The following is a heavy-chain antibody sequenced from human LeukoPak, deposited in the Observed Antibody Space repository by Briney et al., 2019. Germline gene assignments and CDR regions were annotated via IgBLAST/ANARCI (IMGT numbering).Heavy chain of an antibody. V-gene: IGHV4-59*08. CDR2: IYYSGST. D-gene: IGHD3-22*01. Sequence: SETLSLTCTVSGGSIGSYYWSWIRQPPGKGLEWIGYIYYSGSTNYNPSLKSRVTISVDTSKNQFSLKLSSVTAADTAVYYCARHYYDSSGYYAFDIWGQGTMVTVSS. CDR1: GGSIGSYY. J-gene: IGHJ3*02. CDR3: ARHYYDSSGYYAFDI.